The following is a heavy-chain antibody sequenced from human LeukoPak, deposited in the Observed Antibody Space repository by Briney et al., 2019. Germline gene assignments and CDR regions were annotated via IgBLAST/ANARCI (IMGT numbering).Heavy chain of an antibody. J-gene: IGHJ4*02. CDR1: GGPVTGYY. CDR3: ARDYCSSTSCYPNFGY. D-gene: IGHD2-2*01. V-gene: IGHV4-59*08. CDR2: IHYTGFT. Sequence: SETLSLTCTVSGGPVTGYYWSWIRQPPGKGLEWIGYIHYTGFTIYNPSLKSRVTISVDTSKNQFSLRLNSMTAADTAVYYCARDYCSSTSCYPNFGYWGQGTLVTVSS.